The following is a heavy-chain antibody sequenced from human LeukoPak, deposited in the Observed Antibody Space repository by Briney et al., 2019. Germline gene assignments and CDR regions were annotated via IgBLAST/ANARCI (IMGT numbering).Heavy chain of an antibody. CDR2: ISAYNGNT. Sequence: ASVKVSCKASGYTFTSYGISWVRQAPGQGLEWMGRISAYNGNTNYAQKLQGRVTMTTDTSTSTAYMELRSLRSDDTVVYYCARAILVGYVHYYYAMDVWGQGTTVTVSS. CDR1: GYTFTSYG. J-gene: IGHJ6*02. V-gene: IGHV1-18*01. D-gene: IGHD2-15*01. CDR3: ARAILVGYVHYYYAMDV.